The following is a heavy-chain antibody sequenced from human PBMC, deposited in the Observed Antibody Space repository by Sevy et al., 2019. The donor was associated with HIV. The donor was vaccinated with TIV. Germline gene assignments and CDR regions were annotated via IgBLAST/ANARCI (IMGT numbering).Heavy chain of an antibody. CDR1: GFTFSSYA. Sequence: GGSLRLSCAASGFTFSSYAVHWVRQAPGKGLELVALISYDGSNKYYADSVKGRFTISRDNSKNTLYLQMNSLRGEDTAVYYCAREGGRLLDFDYWGQGTLVTVSS. D-gene: IGHD2-15*01. CDR2: ISYDGSNK. CDR3: AREGGRLLDFDY. V-gene: IGHV3-30*04. J-gene: IGHJ4*02.